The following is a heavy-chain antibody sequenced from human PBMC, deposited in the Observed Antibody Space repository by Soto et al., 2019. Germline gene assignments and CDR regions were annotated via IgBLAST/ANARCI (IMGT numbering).Heavy chain of an antibody. CDR1: YA. D-gene: IGHD6-13*01. V-gene: IGHV1-3*01. CDR3: ARRGYSSSWYYYYNHGMDV. Sequence: YALHRLRPPPGHRLEWIGWINAGNGNSGDAQKFQGRVTRPRNTSISTDYTELSSLRSEDTAVYYCARRGYSSSWYYYYNHGMDVWGQGTAVTVSS. CDR2: INAGNGNS. J-gene: IGHJ6*02.